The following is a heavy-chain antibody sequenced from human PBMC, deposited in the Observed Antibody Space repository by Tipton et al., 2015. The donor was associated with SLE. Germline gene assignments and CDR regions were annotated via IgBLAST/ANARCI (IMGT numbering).Heavy chain of an antibody. J-gene: IGHJ6*03. V-gene: IGHV1-18*01. Sequence: QLVQSGAEVKKPGASVKVSCKASGFTFTSYGISWVRQAPGQGLEWMGWISAYNGNTDYAQKLQGRVTMAIDTSTSTAYMELRSLTSDDTAVYYCARTLLDYYYYMDVWGKGTTVTVSS. CDR2: ISAYNGNT. CDR3: ARTLLDYYYYMDV. CDR1: GFTFTSYG.